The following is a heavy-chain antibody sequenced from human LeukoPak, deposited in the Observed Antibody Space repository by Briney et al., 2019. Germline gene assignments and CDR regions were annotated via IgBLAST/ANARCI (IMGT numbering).Heavy chain of an antibody. CDR3: AKDQGLLLTHHLDY. D-gene: IGHD3-10*01. CDR2: ISYDGSNK. CDR1: GFTFSNYG. V-gene: IGHV3-30*18. Sequence: GGSLRLSCAASGFTFSNYGMHWVRQAPGKGLEWVVVISYDGSNKYYADSVKGRFTISRDSSKNTLYLQMNSLRADDTAVYNCAKDQGLLLTHHLDYWGQGTLVTVSS. J-gene: IGHJ4*02.